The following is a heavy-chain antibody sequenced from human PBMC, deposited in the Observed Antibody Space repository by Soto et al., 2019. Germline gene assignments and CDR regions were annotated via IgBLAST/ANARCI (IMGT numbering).Heavy chain of an antibody. J-gene: IGHJ6*02. CDR1: GFTFSSYG. V-gene: IGHV3-30*18. Sequence: QVQLVESGGGVVQPGRSLRLSCAASGFTFSSYGMHWVRQAPGKGLEWVAVISYDGSNKYYADSVKGRFTISRDNSKNTLYLQMNSLRAEDTAVYYCAKDGRFLKWLLSWDYYYYGMDVWGQGTTVTVSS. D-gene: IGHD3-3*01. CDR3: AKDGRFLKWLLSWDYYYYGMDV. CDR2: ISYDGSNK.